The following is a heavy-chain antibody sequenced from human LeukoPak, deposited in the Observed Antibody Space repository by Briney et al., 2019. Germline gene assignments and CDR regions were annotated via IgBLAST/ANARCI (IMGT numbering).Heavy chain of an antibody. Sequence: GGSLRLSCAASGFTFDDYAMHWVRQAPGKGLEWVSLISGDGGSTYYADSVKGRFTISRDNSKNSLYLQMNSLRIEDTALYYCAKDVLNYYYGSGSYYGAGLMDVWGQGTTVTVSS. V-gene: IGHV3-43*02. D-gene: IGHD3-10*01. CDR2: ISGDGGST. CDR1: GFTFDDYA. J-gene: IGHJ6*02. CDR3: AKDVLNYYYGSGSYYGAGLMDV.